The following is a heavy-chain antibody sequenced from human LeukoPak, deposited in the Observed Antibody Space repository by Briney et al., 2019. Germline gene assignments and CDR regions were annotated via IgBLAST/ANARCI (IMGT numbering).Heavy chain of an antibody. D-gene: IGHD3-22*01. CDR1: GGSISSGSYY. J-gene: IGHJ4*02. Sequence: SGTLSLTCTVSGGSISSGSYYWSWIRQPAGKGLEWIGRIYTSGSTNYNPSLKSRVTISVDTSKNQFSLKLSSVTAADTAVYYCARGRYYDSSGYYYWGQGTLVTVSS. CDR2: IYTSGST. CDR3: ARGRYYDSSGYYY. V-gene: IGHV4-61*02.